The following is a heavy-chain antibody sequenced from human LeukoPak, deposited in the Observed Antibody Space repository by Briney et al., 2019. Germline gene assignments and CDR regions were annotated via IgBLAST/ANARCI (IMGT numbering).Heavy chain of an antibody. CDR2: INHSGST. CDR3: ARRNIVGANSKWFDP. V-gene: IGHV4-34*01. D-gene: IGHD1-26*01. CDR1: EFSVGSNY. Sequence: GSLRLSCAASEFSVGSNYMTWVRQPPGKGLEWIGEINHSGSTNYNPSLKSRVTISVDTSKNQFSLKLSSVTAADTAVYYCARRNIVGANSKWFDPWGQGTLVTVSS. J-gene: IGHJ5*02.